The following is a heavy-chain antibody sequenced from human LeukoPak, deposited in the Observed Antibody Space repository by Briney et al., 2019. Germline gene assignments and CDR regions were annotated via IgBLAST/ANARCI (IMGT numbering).Heavy chain of an antibody. CDR3: ARDLAVAGPPNWFDP. CDR1: GFTFSSYS. D-gene: IGHD6-19*01. V-gene: IGHV3-21*01. J-gene: IGHJ5*02. Sequence: GGSLRLSCAASGFTFSSYSMNWVRQAPGKGLEWVSSISSSSSYIYYADSVNGRFTISRDNAKNSLYLQMNSLRAEDTAVYYCARDLAVAGPPNWFDPWGQGTLVTVSS. CDR2: ISSSSSYI.